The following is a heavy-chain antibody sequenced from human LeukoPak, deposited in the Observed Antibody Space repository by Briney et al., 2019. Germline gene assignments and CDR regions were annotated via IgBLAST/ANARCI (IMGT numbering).Heavy chain of an antibody. D-gene: IGHD5-12*01. CDR1: GGSLSGYY. CDR2: INHSGST. J-gene: IGHJ4*02. CDR3: ARERGYSGYDGYFDY. Sequence: PSETLSLTCAVYGGSLSGYYWSWIRQPPGKGLEWVGEINHSGSTNYNPSLKSRVTISVDTSKNQFSLKLSSVTAADTAVYYCARERGYSGYDGYFDYWGQGTLVTVSS. V-gene: IGHV4-34*01.